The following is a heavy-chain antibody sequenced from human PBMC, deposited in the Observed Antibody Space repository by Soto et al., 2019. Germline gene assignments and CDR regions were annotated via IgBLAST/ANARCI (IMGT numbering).Heavy chain of an antibody. CDR2: ISGSGGST. CDR3: AKGIAGYSGGWYPEYFQH. J-gene: IGHJ1*01. Sequence: EVQLLESGGGLVQPGGSLRLSCAASGFTFSSYAMSWVRQAPGKGLEWVSAISGSGGSTYYAVSVKGRFTISRDNSKMTLYPQMNSLRAEDTAVYYCAKGIAGYSGGWYPEYFQHWGQVTLVTVSS. D-gene: IGHD6-19*01. V-gene: IGHV3-23*01. CDR1: GFTFSSYA.